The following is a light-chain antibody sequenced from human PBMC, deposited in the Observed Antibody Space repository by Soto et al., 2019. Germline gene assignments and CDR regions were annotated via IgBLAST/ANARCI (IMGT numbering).Light chain of an antibody. V-gene: IGKV1-39*01. CDR3: QKSYSTPRK. J-gene: IGKJ1*01. CDR1: QIITNC. Sequence: DIQMTHSPSSLSASVLDRVTLTLLASQIITNCLNCYQQKPGKAPKLLIYAASILQSGVPSRFSGSGSGTDFTLTISSLQPEDFATYYCQKSYSTPRKFGKGTKVDIK. CDR2: AAS.